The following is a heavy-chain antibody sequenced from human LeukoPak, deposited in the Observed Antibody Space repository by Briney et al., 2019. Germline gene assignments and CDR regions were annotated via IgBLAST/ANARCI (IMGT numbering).Heavy chain of an antibody. CDR2: IYYSGST. CDR1: GGSISSSSYY. CDR3: ARGYYYDSSGYYYPPSG. D-gene: IGHD3-22*01. V-gene: IGHV4-39*07. Sequence: SETLSLTCTVSGGSISSSSYYWGWIRQPPGKGLEWIGSIYYSGSTYYNPSLKSRVTISVDTSKNQFSLKLSSVTAAGTAVYYCARGYYYDSSGYYYPPSGWGQGTLVTVSS. J-gene: IGHJ4*02.